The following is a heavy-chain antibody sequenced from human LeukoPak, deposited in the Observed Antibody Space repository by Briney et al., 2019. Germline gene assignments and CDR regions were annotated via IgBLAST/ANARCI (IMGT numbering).Heavy chain of an antibody. D-gene: IGHD3-22*01. CDR2: INPSGGST. CDR3: ARDLGTYYYDSSGYSTGDYYYYYYMDV. J-gene: IGHJ6*03. Sequence: ASVKVSCKASGYTFTSCYMHWVRQAPGQGLEWMGIINPSGGSTSYAQKFQGRVTMTRNMSTSTVYMELSSLRSEDTAVYYCARDLGTYYYDSSGYSTGDYYYYYYMDVWGKGTTVTVSS. CDR1: GYTFTSCY. V-gene: IGHV1-46*01.